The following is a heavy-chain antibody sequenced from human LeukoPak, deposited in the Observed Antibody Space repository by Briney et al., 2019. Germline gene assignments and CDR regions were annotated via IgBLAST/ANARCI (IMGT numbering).Heavy chain of an antibody. CDR3: ARDFVAAAAPDY. CDR1: GFTFSSYS. J-gene: IGHJ4*02. D-gene: IGHD6-13*01. Sequence: GGSLRLSCAASGFTFSSYSMNWVRQAPGKGLEWVSSISSSSSYIYYADSVKGRFTISRDNAKNSLYLQMNSLRAEDTAVYYCARDFVAAAAPDYWGQGTLVTVSS. V-gene: IGHV3-21*01. CDR2: ISSSSSYI.